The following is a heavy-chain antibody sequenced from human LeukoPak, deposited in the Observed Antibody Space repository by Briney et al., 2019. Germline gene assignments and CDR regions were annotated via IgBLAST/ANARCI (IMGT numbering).Heavy chain of an antibody. CDR3: ARVGVYCRSTSCYAHYYYMDV. J-gene: IGHJ6*03. D-gene: IGHD2-2*01. CDR1: GFTFSSYS. Sequence: PGGSLRLSCAASGFTFSSYSMNWVRQAPGKGLEWVSSISSSSSYIYYADSVKGRFTISRDNAKNSLYLQMNSLRAEDTAVYYCARVGVYCRSTSCYAHYYYMDVWGKRTTVTVSS. CDR2: ISSSSSYI. V-gene: IGHV3-21*01.